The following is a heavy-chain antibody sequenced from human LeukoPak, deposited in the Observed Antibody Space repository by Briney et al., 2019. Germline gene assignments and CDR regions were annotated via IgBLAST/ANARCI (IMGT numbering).Heavy chain of an antibody. CDR3: ARETRYNYGRYGMDV. V-gene: IGHV4-59*01. J-gene: IGHJ6*02. Sequence: SETLSLTCTVSGGSINGYYWTWIRQPPGKGLEWIGYIYNIGSTDYNPSLKSRVTISVDTSKTQFSLKLSSLTAADTAVYYCARETRYNYGRYGMDVWGQGTLVTVSS. D-gene: IGHD5-18*01. CDR2: IYNIGST. CDR1: GGSINGYY.